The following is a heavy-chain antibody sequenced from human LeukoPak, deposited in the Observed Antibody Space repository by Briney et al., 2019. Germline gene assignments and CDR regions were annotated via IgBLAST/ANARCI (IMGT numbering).Heavy chain of an antibody. CDR1: GFNFRSYS. V-gene: IGHV3-48*04. Sequence: GGSLRLSCAASGFNFRSYSMNWVRQAPGARLEWVSYISGSSSIYYADSVKGRFTISRDNAKNSLYLQMNSLRAEDTAVYYCARVTLSGLAAANDYWGQGTLVTVSS. CDR3: ARVTLSGLAAANDY. D-gene: IGHD6-13*01. J-gene: IGHJ4*02. CDR2: ISGSSSI.